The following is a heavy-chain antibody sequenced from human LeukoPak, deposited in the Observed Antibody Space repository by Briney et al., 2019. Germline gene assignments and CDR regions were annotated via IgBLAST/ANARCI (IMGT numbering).Heavy chain of an antibody. CDR1: GGSISTYY. D-gene: IGHD7-27*01. J-gene: IGHJ2*01. CDR2: IYYTGST. CDR3: ARHPSRWGPVGYFDL. V-gene: IGHV4-59*08. Sequence: PSQTLSLTCTVSGGSISTYYWSWIRQPPGKGLEWNGYIYYTGSTNYNPSLKSRVTISLDTSRNQFSLKLSSVTAADTAVYYCARHPSRWGPVGYFDLWGRGTLVTVSS.